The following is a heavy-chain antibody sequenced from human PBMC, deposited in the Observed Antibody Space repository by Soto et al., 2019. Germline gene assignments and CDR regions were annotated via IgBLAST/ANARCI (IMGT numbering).Heavy chain of an antibody. D-gene: IGHD6-13*01. V-gene: IGHV1-69*06. CDR2: IIPIFGTA. CDR1: GGTFSSYA. Sequence: QVQLVQSGAEGKKPGSSVKVSCKASGGTFSSYAISWVRQAPGQGLEWMGGIIPIFGTANYAQKFQGRVTITADNTTSTAYMELSSLRSEDTAVYYCATPKPAADTNTRGPYYYGMDVWGQGTTVTVSS. J-gene: IGHJ6*02. CDR3: ATPKPAADTNTRGPYYYGMDV.